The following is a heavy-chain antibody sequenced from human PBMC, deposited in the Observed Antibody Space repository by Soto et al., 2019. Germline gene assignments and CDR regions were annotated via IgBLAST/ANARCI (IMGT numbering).Heavy chain of an antibody. D-gene: IGHD5-12*01. Sequence: SVKVSCKASGGTFSSYAISWVRQAPGQGLEWMGGIIPIFGTANYAQKFQGRVTITADESTSTAYMELSSLRSEDTAVYYCASDVEMATITYYYYGMDVWGQGTTVTVSS. V-gene: IGHV1-69*13. CDR3: ASDVEMATITYYYYGMDV. J-gene: IGHJ6*02. CDR1: GGTFSSYA. CDR2: IIPIFGTA.